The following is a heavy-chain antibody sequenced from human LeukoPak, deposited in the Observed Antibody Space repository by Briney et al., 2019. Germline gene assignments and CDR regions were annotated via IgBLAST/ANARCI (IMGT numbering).Heavy chain of an antibody. V-gene: IGHV1-2*06. CDR3: ARDQGSLTRSWYTGY. J-gene: IGHJ4*02. Sequence: ASVKVSCKASGYTFTGYHIHWVRQAPGQGLEWMGRINPYSGDSNFAQKFQGRVTMTRDTSITTAYMDLSSLTPDDTAVYFCARDQGSLTRSWYTGYWGQGTQVTVSS. D-gene: IGHD6-13*01. CDR2: INPYSGDS. CDR1: GYTFTGYH.